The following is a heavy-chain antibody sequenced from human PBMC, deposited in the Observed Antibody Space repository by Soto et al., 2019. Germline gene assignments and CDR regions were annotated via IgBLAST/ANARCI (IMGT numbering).Heavy chain of an antibody. D-gene: IGHD4-17*01. V-gene: IGHV1-18*01. J-gene: IGHJ6*03. CDR1: GYTFTSYG. CDR2: ISAYKGNT. Sequence: ASVKVSCKASGYTFTSYGISWVRQAPGQGLEWMGWISAYKGNTNYAQKLQGRVTMTTDTSTSTAYMELRSRRSDDTAVYYCARDGYGDGLRPEAYYMDVWGKGTTVTVSS. CDR3: ARDGYGDGLRPEAYYMDV.